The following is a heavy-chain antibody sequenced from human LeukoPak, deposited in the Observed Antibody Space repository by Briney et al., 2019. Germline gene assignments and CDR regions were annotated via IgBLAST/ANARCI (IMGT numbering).Heavy chain of an antibody. J-gene: IGHJ4*02. Sequence: ASVKVSCKASGGTLSRSTISWVRQAPGQGLEWMGGIIPIFGTPNYAQKFQGRVTITADESTVTAYMELSSLRSDDTAVYYCARDYGVGSTMFDYYWGQGTLVTVSS. CDR3: ARDYGVGSTMFDYY. D-gene: IGHD1-26*01. V-gene: IGHV1-69*13. CDR2: IIPIFGTP. CDR1: GGTLSRST.